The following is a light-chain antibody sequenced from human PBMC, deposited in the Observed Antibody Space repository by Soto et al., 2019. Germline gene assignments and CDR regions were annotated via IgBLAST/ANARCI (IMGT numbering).Light chain of an antibody. CDR1: QTISTW. CDR3: QQYTNTNNPWM. Sequence: RVNISKRAVQTISTWMAWYQQKPGKAPKLLVYDASTLQSGVASRFSGSGSGTEFTLIISGLQPDDSATYSCQQYTNTNNPWMFGQGTKVDIK. J-gene: IGKJ1*01. CDR2: DAS. V-gene: IGKV1-5*01.